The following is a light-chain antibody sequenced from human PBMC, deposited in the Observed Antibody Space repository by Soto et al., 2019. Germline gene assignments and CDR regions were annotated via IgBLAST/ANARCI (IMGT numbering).Light chain of an antibody. Sequence: QSVLTQPPSVSGGPGQTVTISCTGSNSNIGVGFDVHWYQQIPGTAPKLVLYGNSIRPSGVPDRFSGSRSGSSASLAITGLQAEDEADYYCQSYDSSLTGSVFGTGTKVTVL. J-gene: IGLJ1*01. V-gene: IGLV1-40*01. CDR1: NSNIGVGFD. CDR3: QSYDSSLTGSV. CDR2: GNS.